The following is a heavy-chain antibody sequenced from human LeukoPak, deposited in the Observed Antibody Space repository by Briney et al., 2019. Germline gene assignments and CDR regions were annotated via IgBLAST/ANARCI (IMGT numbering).Heavy chain of an antibody. V-gene: IGHV1-18*04. CDR3: ARDTTVYYDSSGYIDY. J-gene: IGHJ4*02. D-gene: IGHD3-22*01. CDR2: ISAYNGNT. Sequence: ASVKVSCKASGYTFTGYYMHWVRQAPGQGLEWMGWISAYNGNTNYAQKLQGRVTMTTDTSTSTAYMELRSLRSDDTAVYYCARDTTVYYDSSGYIDYWGQGTLVTVSS. CDR1: GYTFTGYY.